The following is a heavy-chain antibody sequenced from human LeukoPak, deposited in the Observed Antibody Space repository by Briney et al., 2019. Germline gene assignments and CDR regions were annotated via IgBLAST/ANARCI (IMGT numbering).Heavy chain of an antibody. V-gene: IGHV3-73*01. J-gene: IGHJ4*02. D-gene: IGHD1-14*01. CDR3: TTELDVRPNHY. Sequence: GGSLRLSCAASGFTFSGSGMHWVRQASGKGLEWVGRIRSKANSYATAYAASVKGRFTISRDDSKNTLYLQMNSLKSEDTAVYYCTTELDVRPNHYWGQGTLVTVSS. CDR2: IRSKANSYAT. CDR1: GFTFSGSG.